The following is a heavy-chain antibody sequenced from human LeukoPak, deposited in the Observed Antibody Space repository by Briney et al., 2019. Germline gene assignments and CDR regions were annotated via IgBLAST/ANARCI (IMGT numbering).Heavy chain of an antibody. V-gene: IGHV4-39*01. CDR1: GGSFCNNGYF. D-gene: IGHD6-6*01. J-gene: IGHJ4*02. Sequence: SETLSLTCTVSGGSFCNNGYFWGWIRQSPGKGLEWIGSIYYSGTTYYNPSLKSRVTISLATSKNHFSLKMTSVTAAATAVYFCARRAGARPMDYWGQGALVTVSS. CDR3: ARRAGARPMDY. CDR2: IYYSGTT.